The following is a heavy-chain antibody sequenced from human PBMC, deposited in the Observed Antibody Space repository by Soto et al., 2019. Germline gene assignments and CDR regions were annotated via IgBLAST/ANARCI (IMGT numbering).Heavy chain of an antibody. V-gene: IGHV3-30*18. J-gene: IGHJ4*02. Sequence: VGSLRLSCASSGFTFSSYGMHWVRQAPGKGLEWVAVISYDGSNKYYADSVKGRFTISRDNSKNTLYLQMNSLRAEDTAVYYCAKTPAYYYDSSGPVEYWGQGTLVTVSS. D-gene: IGHD3-22*01. CDR3: AKTPAYYYDSSGPVEY. CDR2: ISYDGSNK. CDR1: GFTFSSYG.